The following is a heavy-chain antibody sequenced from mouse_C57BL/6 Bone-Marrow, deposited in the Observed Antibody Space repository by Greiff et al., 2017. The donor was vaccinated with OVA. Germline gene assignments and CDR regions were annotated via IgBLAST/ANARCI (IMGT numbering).Heavy chain of an antibody. CDR1: GFTFTDYY. D-gene: IGHD1-1*01. CDR3: AKIKLSSQSPYYAMDY. V-gene: IGHV7-3*01. Sequence: EVQLQESGGGLVQPGGSLSLSCAASGFTFTDYYMSWVRQPPGKALEWLGFIRNKANGYTTEYSASVKGRFTISRDNSQSILYLQMNALRAEDSATYYCAKIKLSSQSPYYAMDYWGQGTSVTVSS. CDR2: IRNKANGYTT. J-gene: IGHJ4*01.